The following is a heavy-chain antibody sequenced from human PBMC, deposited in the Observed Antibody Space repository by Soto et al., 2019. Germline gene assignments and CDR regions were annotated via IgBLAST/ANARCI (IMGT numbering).Heavy chain of an antibody. D-gene: IGHD2-15*01. V-gene: IGHV3-21*01. CDR2: ISSSSSYI. Sequence: PGGSLRLSCAASGFSFSRYSMNWVLQAPGKGLEWVSSISSSSSYIYYADSVKGRFTISRDNAKNSLYLQMNSLRAEDTAVYYCARLSSAHNWFDPWGQGTVVTVSS. CDR1: GFSFSRYS. CDR3: ARLSSAHNWFDP. J-gene: IGHJ5*02.